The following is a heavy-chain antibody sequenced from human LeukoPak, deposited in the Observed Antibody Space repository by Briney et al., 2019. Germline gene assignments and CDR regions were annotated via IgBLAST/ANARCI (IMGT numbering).Heavy chain of an antibody. J-gene: IGHJ4*02. V-gene: IGHV1-18*01. CDR1: GYTFTSYG. CDR2: ISAYNGNT. D-gene: IGHD3-10*01. Sequence: ASVKVSCKASGYTFTSYGISWVRQAPGQGLEWMGWISAYNGNTNYAQKLQGRVTMTTDTSTSTAYMELRSLRSDDTAVYYCARGPLWFGDFLNFDYWGQGTLVTVSS. CDR3: ARGPLWFGDFLNFDY.